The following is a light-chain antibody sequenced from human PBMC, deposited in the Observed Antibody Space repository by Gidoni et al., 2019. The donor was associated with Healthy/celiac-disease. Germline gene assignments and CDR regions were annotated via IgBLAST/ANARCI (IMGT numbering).Light chain of an antibody. CDR3: QQRINWVT. Sequence: ELVLTQSPATLSLSPGERATLSCRASQSVSSYLAWYQQKPGQAPRLLIYDASNRATGIPARFSGSGSGTDFTLTISSLEPEDFAVYYCQQRINWVTFGQGTRLEIK. J-gene: IGKJ5*01. CDR2: DAS. V-gene: IGKV3-11*01. CDR1: QSVSSY.